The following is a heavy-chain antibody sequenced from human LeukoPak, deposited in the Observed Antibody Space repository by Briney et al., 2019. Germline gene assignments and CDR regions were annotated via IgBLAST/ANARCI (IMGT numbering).Heavy chain of an antibody. Sequence: SQTLSLTCAISGDSVSSDSAAWNWIRQSPSRGLEWLGRTYYRSKWYNDYAVSVKSRITINPDTSKNQFSLQLNSVTPEDTAVYYCARAEGYSSSWYVEYFQHWGQGTLVTVSS. CDR1: GDSVSSDSAA. CDR3: ARAEGYSSSWYVEYFQH. D-gene: IGHD6-13*01. J-gene: IGHJ1*01. V-gene: IGHV6-1*01. CDR2: TYYRSKWYN.